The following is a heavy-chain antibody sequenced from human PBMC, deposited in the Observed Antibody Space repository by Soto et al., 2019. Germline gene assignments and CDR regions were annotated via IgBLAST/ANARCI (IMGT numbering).Heavy chain of an antibody. D-gene: IGHD3-22*01. Sequence: SETLSLTCAVYGGSFSGHYWSWIRQPPGKGLEWIGEINHSGSTNYNPSLKSRVTISVDTSKNQFSLKLNSVTAADTAVYYCARGVAMMVVVERHAPDKDYLDPWGQGTLVTVSS. J-gene: IGHJ5*02. CDR3: ARGVAMMVVVERHAPDKDYLDP. V-gene: IGHV4-34*01. CDR2: INHSGST. CDR1: GGSFSGHY.